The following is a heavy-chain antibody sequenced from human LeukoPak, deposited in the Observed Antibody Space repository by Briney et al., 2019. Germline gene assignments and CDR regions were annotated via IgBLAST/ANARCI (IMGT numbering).Heavy chain of an antibody. J-gene: IGHJ3*02. CDR3: ASEVVVITTGLDAFDI. CDR1: GYTFTGYY. Sequence: ASVKVSCKASGYTFTGYYMHWVRQAPGQGPEWMGWINPNSGGTNYAQKFQGRVTMTRGTSISTAYMELSRLRSDDTAVYYCASEVVVITTGLDAFDIWGQGTMVTVSS. CDR2: INPNSGGT. V-gene: IGHV1-2*02. D-gene: IGHD3-22*01.